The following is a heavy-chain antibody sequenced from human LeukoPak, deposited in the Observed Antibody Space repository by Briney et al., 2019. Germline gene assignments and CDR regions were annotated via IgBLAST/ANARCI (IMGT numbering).Heavy chain of an antibody. CDR2: ISGSSGST. Sequence: GGSLRLSCAASGFAFTSYALSWVRQAPGKRLEWVSAISGSSGSTYYADSVKGRFTISRDNFKNTLYLQMNSLRAEDTAVYYCAKNNILTGYDLYYFDYWGQGTLVTVSS. CDR3: AKNNILTGYDLYYFDY. D-gene: IGHD3-9*01. J-gene: IGHJ4*02. V-gene: IGHV3-23*01. CDR1: GFAFTSYA.